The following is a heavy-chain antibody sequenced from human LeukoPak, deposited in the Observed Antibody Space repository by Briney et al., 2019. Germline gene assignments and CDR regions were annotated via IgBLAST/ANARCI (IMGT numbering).Heavy chain of an antibody. CDR3: ARDPTYSGSYSYYFDY. J-gene: IGHJ4*02. D-gene: IGHD1-26*01. V-gene: IGHV3-21*01. CDR1: GFTFSSYS. Sequence: PGGSLRLSCAASGFTFSSYSMSWVRQAPGKGLEWVSSISSSSSYIYHADSVKGRFTISRDNAKNSLYLQMNSLRAEDTAVYYCARDPTYSGSYSYYFDYWGQGTLVTVSS. CDR2: ISSSSSYI.